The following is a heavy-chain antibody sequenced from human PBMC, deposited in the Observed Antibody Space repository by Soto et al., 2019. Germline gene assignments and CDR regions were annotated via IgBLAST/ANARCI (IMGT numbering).Heavy chain of an antibody. V-gene: IGHV1-18*01. J-gene: IGHJ4*02. Sequence: ASVNVSCKPSDYTFTSYGISWVRQAPGQGLEWMGWISAYNGNTNYAHKLQRRVTMTTDTSTSTAYMELSSLRPDDTAVYYYARAIRSDSLSVYWGQGRLVTV. CDR3: ARAIRSDSLSVY. D-gene: IGHD2-21*02. CDR1: DYTFTSYG. CDR2: ISAYNGNT.